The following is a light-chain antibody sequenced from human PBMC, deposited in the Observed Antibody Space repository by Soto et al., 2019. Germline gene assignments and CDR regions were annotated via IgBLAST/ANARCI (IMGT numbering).Light chain of an antibody. Sequence: DVVMTQSPLSLPVTLGQPASISCRSRQGLLHSNGDTFSSWFQQNPGQSPRRLIYQLSNRDSGVPDRFSGSGSGPDFTLTISRVEAEDVGIYSCMQGTHWPYTFGQGTKLEV. CDR1: QGLLHSNGDTF. CDR3: MQGTHWPYT. V-gene: IGKV2-30*02. J-gene: IGKJ2*01. CDR2: QLS.